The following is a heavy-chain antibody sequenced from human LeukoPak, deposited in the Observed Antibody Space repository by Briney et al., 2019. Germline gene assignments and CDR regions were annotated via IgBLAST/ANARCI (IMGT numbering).Heavy chain of an antibody. D-gene: IGHD4-17*01. J-gene: IGHJ4*02. V-gene: IGHV3-7*01. CDR2: MDPNGNTK. CDR1: GFRFSDSW. CDR3: ARDPAYGAYDY. Sequence: GGSLRLSCAASGFRFSDSWMTWVRQSPGRGLEWVANMDPNGNTKNYLDSVKGRFTISRDNARNLVYLQLNSLRGEDTAVYYCARDPAYGAYDYWGQGILVIVSS.